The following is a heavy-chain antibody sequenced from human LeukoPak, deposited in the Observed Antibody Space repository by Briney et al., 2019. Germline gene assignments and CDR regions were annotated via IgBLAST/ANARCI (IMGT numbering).Heavy chain of an antibody. CDR2: IRSKAYGGTT. CDR3: TRQTKQWLVNYFDY. Sequence: GGSLRLSCTASGFTFGDYAMSWVRQAPGKWLEWVGFIRSKAYGGTTEYAASVKGRLTISRDDSKSIAYLQMNSLKTEDTAVYHCTRQTKQWLVNYFDYWGQGTLVTVSS. J-gene: IGHJ4*02. CDR1: GFTFGDYA. V-gene: IGHV3-49*04. D-gene: IGHD6-19*01.